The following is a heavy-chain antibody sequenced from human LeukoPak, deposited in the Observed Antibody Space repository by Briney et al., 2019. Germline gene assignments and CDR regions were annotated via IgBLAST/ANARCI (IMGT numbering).Heavy chain of an antibody. CDR3: ARGPIKLRLGELSLFDY. CDR2: IDHSGIT. Sequence: SETLSLTCAVYDGSFSYYSWSWIRQPPGKGLEWIGEIDHSGITNYNPSLKSRVTMSVDTSKTQLSLKLSSVTVADTAVYYCARGPIKLRLGELSLFDYWGQGTLVTVS. J-gene: IGHJ4*02. CDR1: DGSFSYYS. V-gene: IGHV4-34*01. D-gene: IGHD3-16*02.